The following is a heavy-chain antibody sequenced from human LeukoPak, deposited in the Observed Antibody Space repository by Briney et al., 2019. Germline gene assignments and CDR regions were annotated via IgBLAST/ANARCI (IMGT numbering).Heavy chain of an antibody. J-gene: IGHJ6*03. Sequence: SETLSLTCTVSGDSISSCYWSWIRQPAGKGLEWIGRIYSSGSTNYNPSLKSRVTMSVDTSKNQFSLKLSSVTAADTAVYYCARGADYCSSTSCCTGYYYYYYMDVWGKGTTVTVSS. CDR2: IYSSGST. D-gene: IGHD2-2*02. CDR3: ARGADYCSSTSCCTGYYYYYYMDV. V-gene: IGHV4-4*07. CDR1: GDSISSCY.